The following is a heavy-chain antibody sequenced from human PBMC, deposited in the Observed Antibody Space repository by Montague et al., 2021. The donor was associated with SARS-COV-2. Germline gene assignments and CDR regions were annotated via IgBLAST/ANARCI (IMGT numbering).Heavy chain of an antibody. CDR1: GFTFSTYA. D-gene: IGHD2-15*01. Sequence: SLRLSCAASGFTFSTYAMSWVRRAPGKGLEWVSAISGSGDKTYYADSVKDRFPISRDNSKNTVSLQMNSLRVEDTAVYYCAKDLFCSGGACYFYGMDLWGQGTTVTVS. J-gene: IGHJ6*02. V-gene: IGHV3-23*01. CDR3: AKDLFCSGGACYFYGMDL. CDR2: ISGSGDKT.